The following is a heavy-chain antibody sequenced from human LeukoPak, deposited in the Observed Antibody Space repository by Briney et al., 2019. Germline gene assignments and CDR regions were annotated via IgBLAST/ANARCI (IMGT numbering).Heavy chain of an antibody. CDR2: IYYRGST. D-gene: IGHD6-19*01. J-gene: IGHJ4*02. CDR1: GDSMSSSSYY. CDR3: ARHRRYSSGWFDYFDY. Sequence: PSETLSLTCTVSGDSMSSSSYYWGWIRQPPGKGLEWIGSIYYRGSTYNNSSLKSRLTISVDTSTNQFSLKLSSVTAADTAVYYCARHRRYSSGWFDYFDYWGQGTLVTVSS. V-gene: IGHV4-39*01.